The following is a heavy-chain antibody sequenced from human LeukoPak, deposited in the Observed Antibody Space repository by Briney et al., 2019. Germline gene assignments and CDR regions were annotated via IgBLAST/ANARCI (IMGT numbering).Heavy chain of an antibody. V-gene: IGHV1-2*02. J-gene: IGHJ4*02. CDR1: GYTFTGHY. D-gene: IGHD5-18*01. Sequence: ASVKVSCKASGYTFTGHYMHWVRQAPGQGLEWMGWINPNSGGTNYAQNFQGRVTMTRDTSISSAYMELSSLRSDDTAVYYCARDTDTAMVGDYWGQGTLLTISS. CDR2: INPNSGGT. CDR3: ARDTDTAMVGDY.